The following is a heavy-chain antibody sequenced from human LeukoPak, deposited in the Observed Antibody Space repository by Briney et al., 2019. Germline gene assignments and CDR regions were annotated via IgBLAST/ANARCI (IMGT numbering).Heavy chain of an antibody. CDR3: ARDSGSGWYFEYFQH. J-gene: IGHJ1*01. V-gene: IGHV1-3*01. Sequence: ASVKVSCKASGYTFTNYAIHWVRQAPGQRLEWMGWINAGNGNTKYSQKFQGRVTITRDTSASTAYMELSSLRSEVTAVYYCARDSGSGWYFEYFQHWGQGTLVTVSS. D-gene: IGHD6-19*01. CDR2: INAGNGNT. CDR1: GYTFTNYA.